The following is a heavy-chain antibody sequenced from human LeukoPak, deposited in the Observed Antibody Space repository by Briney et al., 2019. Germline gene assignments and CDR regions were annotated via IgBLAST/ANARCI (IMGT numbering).Heavy chain of an antibody. V-gene: IGHV3-48*01. Sequence: GGSLRLSCAASGFTFSSYSMNWVRQAPGKGLEWVSYISSSSGTIYYTDSVKGRFTISRDNAKNSLYLQMNSLRAKDTAVYYCARDRLRADYWGQGTLVTVSS. CDR2: ISSSSGTI. CDR3: ARDRLRADY. CDR1: GFTFSSYS. J-gene: IGHJ4*02.